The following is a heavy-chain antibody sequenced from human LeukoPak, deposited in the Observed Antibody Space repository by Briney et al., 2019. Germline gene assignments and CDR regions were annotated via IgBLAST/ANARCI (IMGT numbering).Heavy chain of an antibody. V-gene: IGHV4-38-2*02. CDR3: AREWSGYDSSCYYI. Sequence: SETLSLTCVVSGYSIISGYYWGWIRQPPGKGLEWIGSIYHSGSTYYNPSLKSRVTISVDTSKNQFSLKLSSVTAADTAVYYCAREWSGYDSSCYYIWGQGTLVTVSS. J-gene: IGHJ4*02. D-gene: IGHD3-22*01. CDR1: GYSIISGYY. CDR2: IYHSGST.